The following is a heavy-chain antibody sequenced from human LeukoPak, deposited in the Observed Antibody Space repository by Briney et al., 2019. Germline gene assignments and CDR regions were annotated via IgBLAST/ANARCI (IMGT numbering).Heavy chain of an antibody. V-gene: IGHV1-2*02. D-gene: IGHD3-9*01. J-gene: IGHJ3*02. CDR3: ANLRYFDWCYDAFDI. CDR1: GYTFTGYY. CDR2: INPNSGGT. Sequence: ASVKVSCKASGYTFTGYYMHWVRQAPGQGLEWMGWINPNSGGTNYAQKFQGRVTMTRDTSISTAYMELSRLRSDDTAVYYCANLRYFDWCYDAFDIWGQGTMVTVSS.